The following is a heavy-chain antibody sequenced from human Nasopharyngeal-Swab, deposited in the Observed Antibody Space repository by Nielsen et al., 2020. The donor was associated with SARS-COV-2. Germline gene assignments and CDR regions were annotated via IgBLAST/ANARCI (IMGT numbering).Heavy chain of an antibody. CDR1: GFTFSSYI. D-gene: IGHD4-11*01. J-gene: IGHJ4*02. Sequence: GGSLRLYGAASGFTFSSYIMNWVRPAPGKGLEWVSSISSSSSYIYYADSVKGRFTISRDNAKNSLYLQMNSLRAEDTAVYYCARWDYSNYDLDYWGQGTLVTVSS. CDR2: ISSSSSYI. V-gene: IGHV3-21*01. CDR3: ARWDYSNYDLDY.